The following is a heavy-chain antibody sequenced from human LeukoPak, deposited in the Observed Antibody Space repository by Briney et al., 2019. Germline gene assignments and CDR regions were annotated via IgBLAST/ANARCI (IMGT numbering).Heavy chain of an antibody. V-gene: IGHV3-30*18. J-gene: IGHJ4*02. CDR1: GFTFSSYG. CDR3: AKDPRDGYEYFDY. CDR2: ISYDGSNK. Sequence: PGGSLRLSCAASGFTFSSYGMHWVRQAPGKGLERVAVISYDGSNKYYADSVKGRFTISRDNSKNTLYLQMNSLRAEDTAVYYCAKDPRDGYEYFDYWGQGTLVTVSS. D-gene: IGHD5-24*01.